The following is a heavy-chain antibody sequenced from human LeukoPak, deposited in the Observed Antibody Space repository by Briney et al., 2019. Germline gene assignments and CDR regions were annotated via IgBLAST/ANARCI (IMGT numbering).Heavy chain of an antibody. V-gene: IGHV4-31*03. CDR3: ARSSGKDYYGMDV. J-gene: IGHJ6*02. CDR1: GGSISSGGYY. D-gene: IGHD6-19*01. CDR2: IYYSGST. Sequence: SETLSPTCTVSGGSISSGGYYWSWIRQHPGKGLEWIGYIYYSGSTYYNPSLKSRVTISVDTSKNQFSLKLSSVTAADTAVYYCARSSGKDYYGMDVWGQGTTVTVSS.